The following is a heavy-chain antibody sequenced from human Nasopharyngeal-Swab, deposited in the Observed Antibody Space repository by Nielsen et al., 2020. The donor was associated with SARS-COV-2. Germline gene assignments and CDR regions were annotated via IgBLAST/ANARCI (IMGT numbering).Heavy chain of an antibody. CDR3: ARVMKYYGSGSNRAYDI. Sequence: ASVKVSCKASGYTFTSNGISWVRQAPGQGLEWMGWISDYNGNTDYAQKLQGRVTMTTDTSTSTAYMELRSLRSDDTAVYYCARVMKYYGSGSNRAYDIWGQGTMVTVSS. CDR1: GYTFTSNG. CDR2: ISDYNGNT. V-gene: IGHV1-18*01. D-gene: IGHD3-10*01. J-gene: IGHJ3*02.